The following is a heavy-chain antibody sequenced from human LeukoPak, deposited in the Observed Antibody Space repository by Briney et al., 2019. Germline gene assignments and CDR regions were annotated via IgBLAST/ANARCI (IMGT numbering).Heavy chain of an antibody. CDR3: AKEGGSGWKYFDC. J-gene: IGHJ4*02. V-gene: IGHV3-30*18. CDR1: GFTFRSYG. CDR2: ISYDGSNK. D-gene: IGHD6-19*01. Sequence: GRSLRLSCAASGFTFRSYGMHWVRQAPGKGLEWVAVISYDGSNKYYADSVKGRFTISRDNSANTLYLQTNSLRVDDTAIYYCAKEGGSGWKYFDCWGQGTLVTVSS.